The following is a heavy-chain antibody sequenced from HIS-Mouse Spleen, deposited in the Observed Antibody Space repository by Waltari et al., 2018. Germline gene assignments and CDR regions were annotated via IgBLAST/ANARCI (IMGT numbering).Heavy chain of an antibody. V-gene: IGHV4-39*07. CDR3: AREIPYSSSWYDWYFDL. CDR2: IYYSGST. D-gene: IGHD6-13*01. CDR1: GGSISSSSYY. Sequence: QLQLQESGPGLVKPSETLSLTCTVSGGSISSSSYYSGGIRQPPGKGLEWIGSIYYSGSTYYNPSLKSRVTISVDTSKNQFSLKLSSVTAADTAVYYCAREIPYSSSWYDWYFDLWGRGTLVTVSS. J-gene: IGHJ2*01.